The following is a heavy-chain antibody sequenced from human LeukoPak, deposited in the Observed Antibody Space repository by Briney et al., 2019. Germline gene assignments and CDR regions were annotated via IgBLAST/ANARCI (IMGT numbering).Heavy chain of an antibody. Sequence: ASVKVSCKASGYTFTSYAMNWVRQAPGQGLEWMGWINTNTGNPTYAQGFTGRFVFSLDTSVSTAYLQISSLKAEDTAVYYCARGSVDIVAAATGPWGQGTLVTVSS. CDR2: INTNTGNP. V-gene: IGHV7-4-1*02. J-gene: IGHJ5*02. CDR1: GYTFTSYA. D-gene: IGHD5-12*01. CDR3: ARGSVDIVAAATGP.